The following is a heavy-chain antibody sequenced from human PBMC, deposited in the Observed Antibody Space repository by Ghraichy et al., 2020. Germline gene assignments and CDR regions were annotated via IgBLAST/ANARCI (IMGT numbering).Heavy chain of an antibody. Sequence: GGSLRLSCAASGFTFSSYAMSWVRQAPGKGLEWVSAISGSGGSTYYADSVKGRFTISRDNSKNTLYLQMNSLRAEDTAVYYCAKKGGYDFWSGYKSSDYWGQGTLVTVSS. J-gene: IGHJ4*02. CDR1: GFTFSSYA. V-gene: IGHV3-23*01. CDR2: ISGSGGST. D-gene: IGHD3-3*01. CDR3: AKKGGYDFWSGYKSSDY.